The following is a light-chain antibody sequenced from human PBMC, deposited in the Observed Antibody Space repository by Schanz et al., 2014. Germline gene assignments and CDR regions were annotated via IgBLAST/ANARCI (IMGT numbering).Light chain of an antibody. CDR3: QSYDSSLSVVV. Sequence: QSALTQPRSVSGSPGQSVTVSCTGTSSDVGGYNFVSWYQQHPGKAPKVLIYDVSKRPSGVPDRFSGSKSGTSASLAITGLQAEDEADYYCQSYDSSLSVVVFGGGTKLTVL. CDR1: SSDVGGYNF. CDR2: DVS. J-gene: IGLJ2*01. V-gene: IGLV2-11*01.